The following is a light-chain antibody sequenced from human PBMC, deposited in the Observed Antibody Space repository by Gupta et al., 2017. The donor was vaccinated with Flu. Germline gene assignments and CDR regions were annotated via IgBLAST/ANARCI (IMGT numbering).Light chain of an antibody. J-gene: IGKJ3*01. CDR3: RQALQTPRT. Sequence: DIVMSQSPLSLPVTPGAPAPIYCRSSQSLLHSNGYTYLDWYLQKPGQSPRLLIYLGANRASGVPDRFSGSGSGTDFTLRISIVEAEDVGVYYCRQALQTPRTFGHGTKVDIK. V-gene: IGKV2-28*01. CDR1: QSLLHSNGYTY. CDR2: LGA.